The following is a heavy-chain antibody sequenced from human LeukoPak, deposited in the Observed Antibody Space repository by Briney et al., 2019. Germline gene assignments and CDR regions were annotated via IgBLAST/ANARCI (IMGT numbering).Heavy chain of an antibody. CDR1: GDSLSSSSYY. V-gene: IGHV4-39*07. CDR3: ASKGSPSGAYRASYYYYYMDV. Sequence: SETLSLTCTVSGDSLSSSSYYWGWIRQPPGEGLEWIGSIYYTGNTNYNPFLKSRVSISIDTSTSQFSLKLSSVTAADTAVYFCASKGSPSGAYRASYYYYYMDVWGKGTTVTVSS. D-gene: IGHD6-19*01. CDR2: IYYTGNT. J-gene: IGHJ6*03.